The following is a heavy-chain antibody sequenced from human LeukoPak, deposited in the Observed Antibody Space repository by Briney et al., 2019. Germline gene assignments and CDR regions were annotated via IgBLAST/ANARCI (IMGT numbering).Heavy chain of an antibody. CDR1: GFTFNNYA. Sequence: QPGGSLRLSCIASGFTFNNYAMSWVRQTPGKGLKWVSVISDSGSNTYYADSVKGRFTISRDNSKNTLYLQLSSLRVDDTAVYYCAKAASSSWPSYYYGMDVWGQGTTVTVSS. D-gene: IGHD6-13*01. CDR2: ISDSGSNT. V-gene: IGHV3-23*01. CDR3: AKAASSSWPSYYYGMDV. J-gene: IGHJ6*02.